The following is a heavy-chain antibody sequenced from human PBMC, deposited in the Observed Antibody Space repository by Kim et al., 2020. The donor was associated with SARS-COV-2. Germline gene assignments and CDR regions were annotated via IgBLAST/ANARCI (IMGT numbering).Heavy chain of an antibody. CDR2: GRT. D-gene: IGHD6-19*01. CDR3: ALRSGSVGC. Sequence: GRTHYNPSLKSRVTISVDTYKNQVSLKLSSVTAADTAVYYCALRSGSVGCWGQGTLVTVSS. J-gene: IGHJ4*02. V-gene: IGHV4-34*01.